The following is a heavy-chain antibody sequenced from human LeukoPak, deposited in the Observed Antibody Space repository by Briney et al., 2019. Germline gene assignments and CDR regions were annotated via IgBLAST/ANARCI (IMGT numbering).Heavy chain of an antibody. D-gene: IGHD6-6*01. Sequence: PSETLSLTCTVSGGSISNANYLWSWIRQPPGKGLEWIAYVRYSGDAYYNPSLESRATILVDTSENQFSLRLTSVTAADTAVYYCAREVVHPTDSDAFDIWGQGTMVTVSS. CDR2: VRYSGDA. CDR3: AREVVHPTDSDAFDI. CDR1: GGSISNANYL. J-gene: IGHJ3*02. V-gene: IGHV4-30-4*01.